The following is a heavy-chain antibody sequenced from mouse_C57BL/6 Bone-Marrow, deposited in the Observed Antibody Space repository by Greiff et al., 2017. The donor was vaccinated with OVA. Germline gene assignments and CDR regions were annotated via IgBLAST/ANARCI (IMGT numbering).Heavy chain of an antibody. CDR2: ISNGGGST. CDR3: ARQGRVVDFDY. CDR1: GFTFSDYY. D-gene: IGHD1-1*01. Sequence: EVKVVESGGGLVQPGGSLKLSCAASGFTFSDYYMYWVRQTPEKRLEWVAYISNGGGSTYYPDTVKGRFTISRDNAKNTLYLQRSRLKSEDTAMYYCARQGRVVDFDYWGQGTTLTVSS. V-gene: IGHV5-12*01. J-gene: IGHJ2*01.